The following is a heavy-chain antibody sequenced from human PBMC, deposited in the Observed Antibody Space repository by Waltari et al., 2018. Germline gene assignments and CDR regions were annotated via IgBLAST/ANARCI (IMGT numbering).Heavy chain of an antibody. CDR3: ARGYDTDYMDV. V-gene: IGHV4-31*03. J-gene: IGHJ6*03. CDR2: IYYSGST. Sequence: QVQLQESGPGLVKPSQTLSLTCTVPGGSIRSGGYSWSWIRQHPGKGLEWIGYIYYSGSTYYNPSLKSRVTISVDTSKNQFSLKLSSVTAADTAVYYCARGYDTDYMDVWGKGTTVTVSS. CDR1: GGSIRSGGYS. D-gene: IGHD1-1*01.